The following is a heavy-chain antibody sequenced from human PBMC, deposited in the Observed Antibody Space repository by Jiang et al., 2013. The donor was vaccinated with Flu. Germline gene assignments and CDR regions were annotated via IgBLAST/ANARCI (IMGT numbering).Heavy chain of an antibody. D-gene: IGHD1-20*01. CDR3: ARLLKWNDDDAFDI. J-gene: IGHJ3*02. V-gene: IGHV4-38-2*01. CDR2: IYHSGST. Sequence: QVQLQESGSGLLKPSETLSLTCAVSGYSISRGYYWGWIRQPPGKGLEWIGSIYHSGSTYYNPSLKSRVTISVDTSKNQFSLKLSSVIAADTAVYYCARLLKWNDDDAFDIWGQGTMVTVSS. CDR1: GYSISRGYY.